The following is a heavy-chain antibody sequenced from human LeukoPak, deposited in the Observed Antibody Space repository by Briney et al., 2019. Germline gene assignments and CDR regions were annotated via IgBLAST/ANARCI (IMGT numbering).Heavy chain of an antibody. D-gene: IGHD2-2*02. CDR2: IYPGDSDS. J-gene: IGHJ4*02. Sequence: GESMKISCKGSGYSFTSYWIGWVSQMHGKGLEWLGIIYPGDSDSRYSPPFQGQVTISADKSISTAYLQWSSPKASDTAMYYCARHVGVVPAAIEEADYWGQGTLVTVPS. CDR3: ARHVGVVPAAIEEADY. V-gene: IGHV5-51*01. CDR1: GYSFTSYW.